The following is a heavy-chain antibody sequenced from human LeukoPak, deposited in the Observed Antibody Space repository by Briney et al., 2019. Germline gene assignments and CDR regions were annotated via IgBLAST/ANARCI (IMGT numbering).Heavy chain of an antibody. CDR3: AEYSDYGSHNFDY. J-gene: IGHJ4*02. Sequence: SETLSLTCTVSGGSISSSPYYWGWIRQPPGKGLEWIGSVYYSGSTYYNPSLRSRLTISVDTSSNQFSLKLSSVTAADTAIYYCAEYSDYGSHNFDYWGQGTLVTVSS. CDR2: VYYSGST. V-gene: IGHV4-39*01. CDR1: GGSISSSPYY. D-gene: IGHD4-11*01.